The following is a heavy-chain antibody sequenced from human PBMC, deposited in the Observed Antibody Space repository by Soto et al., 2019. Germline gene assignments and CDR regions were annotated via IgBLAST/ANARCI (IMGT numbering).Heavy chain of an antibody. Sequence: EVQLLESGGGLVQPGGSLRLSCAASGFTFSSYAMSWVRQAPGKGLEWVSAISGSGGSTYYADSVKGRFTISRDNSKNTLYLQMTILRAEDTAVYYCAKGGSSGWPMKPIDYWGQGTLVTVSS. CDR2: ISGSGGST. D-gene: IGHD6-19*01. J-gene: IGHJ4*02. CDR1: GFTFSSYA. CDR3: AKGGSSGWPMKPIDY. V-gene: IGHV3-23*01.